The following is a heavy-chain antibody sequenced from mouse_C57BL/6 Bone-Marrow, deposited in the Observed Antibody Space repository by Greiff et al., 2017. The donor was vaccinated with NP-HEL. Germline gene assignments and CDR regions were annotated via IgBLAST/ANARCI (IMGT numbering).Heavy chain of an antibody. CDR2: IDPANGNT. V-gene: IGHV14-3*01. CDR3: ALLLTWFAY. J-gene: IGHJ3*01. D-gene: IGHD1-1*01. Sequence: EVQVVESVAELVRPGASVKLSCTASGFNIQNTYMHWVKQRPDQGLEWIGRIDPANGNTKYAPKFPGKATITADTSSNPAYLQLSSLTSEDTAIYYCALLLTWFAYGGQGTLVTVSA. CDR1: GFNIQNTY.